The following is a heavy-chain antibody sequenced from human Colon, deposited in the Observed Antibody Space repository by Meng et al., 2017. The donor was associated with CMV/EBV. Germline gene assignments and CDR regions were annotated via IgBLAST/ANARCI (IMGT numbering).Heavy chain of an antibody. CDR1: GDSINSGSYY. D-gene: IGHD3-22*01. Sequence: SETLSLTCTVSGDSINSGSYYWTWIRQPPGKGLEWIGYIYYSGRPYYDPSLRSRLLISLDSSKNQFSLKLTSGAAADTAVYYCARGGDSRGGAWFDPWGQGTLVTVSS. V-gene: IGHV4-30-4*08. J-gene: IGHJ5*02. CDR3: ARGGDSRGGAWFDP. CDR2: IYYSGRP.